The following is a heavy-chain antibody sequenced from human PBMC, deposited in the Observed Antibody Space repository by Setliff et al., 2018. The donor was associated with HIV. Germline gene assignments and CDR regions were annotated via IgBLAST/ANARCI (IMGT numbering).Heavy chain of an antibody. Sequence: GASVKVSCKASGGTLSRSPISWVRQAPGQGLEWMGGIVPILGTPNYAQKFQGRVTITADVSTSTAYMELSSLGSEDTAVYYCASRPNSVFSLDYWGQGTLVTVSS. CDR1: GGTLSRSP. V-gene: IGHV1-69*13. D-gene: IGHD2-8*01. CDR2: IVPILGTP. J-gene: IGHJ4*02. CDR3: ASRPNSVFSLDY.